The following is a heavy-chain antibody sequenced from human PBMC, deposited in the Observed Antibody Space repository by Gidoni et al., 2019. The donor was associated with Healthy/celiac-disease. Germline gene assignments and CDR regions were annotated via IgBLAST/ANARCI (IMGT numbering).Heavy chain of an antibody. CDR3: ARRDCSSTSCPIDY. J-gene: IGHJ4*02. V-gene: IGHV4-30-4*01. Sequence: QVQLQESGPGLVKSSQTLSLTCTVSGGSISSADYYWSWIRQPPGKGLEWIGYIYYSGTSYFNPSLKSRVTISVDTSKNQFSLNLNSVTAADTAVYYCARRDCSSTSCPIDYWGQGTLVIVS. CDR2: IYYSGTS. CDR1: GGSISSADYY. D-gene: IGHD2-2*01.